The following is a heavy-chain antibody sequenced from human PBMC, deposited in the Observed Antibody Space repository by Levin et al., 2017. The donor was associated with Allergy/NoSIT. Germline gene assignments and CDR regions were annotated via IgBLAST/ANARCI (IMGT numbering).Heavy chain of an antibody. CDR1: GGSISSYY. V-gene: IGHV4-59*01. D-gene: IGHD1-26*01. CDR2: IYYSGST. Sequence: SETLSLTCTVSGGSISSYYWSWIRQPPGKGLEWIGYIYYSGSTNYNPSLKSRVTISVDTSKNQFSLKLSSVTAADTAVYYCARLLSGSYVDYWGQGTLVTVSS. J-gene: IGHJ4*02. CDR3: ARLLSGSYVDY.